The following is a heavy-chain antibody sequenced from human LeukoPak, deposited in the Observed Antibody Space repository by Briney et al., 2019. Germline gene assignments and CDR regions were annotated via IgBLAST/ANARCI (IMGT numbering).Heavy chain of an antibody. J-gene: IGHJ4*02. CDR1: KFTFSSYG. D-gene: IGHD3-10*01. CDR2: VSYDGSIK. Sequence: GGSLRLSCAASKFTFSSYGMHWVRQAPGKGLEWVAVVSYDGSIKYYADSVKGRFTISRDNSKNTLYLQMNSLRGEDTAVYYCAKDLRGGWGSYLDYWVQGTLVTVSS. V-gene: IGHV3-30*18. CDR3: AKDLRGGWGSYLDY.